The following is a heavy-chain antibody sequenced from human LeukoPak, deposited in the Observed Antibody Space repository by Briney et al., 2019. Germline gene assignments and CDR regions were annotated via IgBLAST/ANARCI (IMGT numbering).Heavy chain of an antibody. D-gene: IGHD2-21*01. Sequence: APVKVSCKASGYTLTSYGISWVRQAPGQGLEWMGWISAYNGNTNYAQKLQGRVTMTTDTSTSTAYMELRSLRSDDTAVYYCARSSSVTIPGYYFDYWGQGTLVTVSS. V-gene: IGHV1-18*01. CDR3: ARSSSVTIPGYYFDY. CDR2: ISAYNGNT. J-gene: IGHJ4*02. CDR1: GYTLTSYG.